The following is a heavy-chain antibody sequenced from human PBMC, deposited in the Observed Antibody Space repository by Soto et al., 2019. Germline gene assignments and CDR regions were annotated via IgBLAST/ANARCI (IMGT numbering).Heavy chain of an antibody. CDR1: GGTFSSYA. CDR3: ARDSDSSGYYAARAFDI. CDR2: IIPIFGTA. Sequence: SVKVSCKASGGTFSSYAISWVRQAPGQGLEWMGGIIPIFGTANYAQKFQGRVTITADESTSTAYMELSSLRSEDTAVYYCARDSDSSGYYAARAFDIWGQGTMVTVSS. J-gene: IGHJ3*02. D-gene: IGHD3-22*01. V-gene: IGHV1-69*13.